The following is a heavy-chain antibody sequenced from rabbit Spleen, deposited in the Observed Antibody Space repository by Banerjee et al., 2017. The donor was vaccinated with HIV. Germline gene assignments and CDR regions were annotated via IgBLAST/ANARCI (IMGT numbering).Heavy chain of an antibody. J-gene: IGHJ4*01. D-gene: IGHD8-1*01. Sequence: QEQLVESGGGLVQPGGSLKLSCKASGFDFSVYGLSWVRQAPGKGLEWIACIDAGSGGSIDYATWAKGRFTISKTSSTTVTLRMTSLTAADRATYFCARGFWDGSSDVFELWGPGTLVTVS. CDR3: ARGFWDGSSDVFEL. CDR2: IDAGSGGSI. CDR1: GFDFSVYG. V-gene: IGHV1S45*01.